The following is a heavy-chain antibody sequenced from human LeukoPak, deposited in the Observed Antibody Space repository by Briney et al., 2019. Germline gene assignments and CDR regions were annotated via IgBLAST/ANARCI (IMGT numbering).Heavy chain of an antibody. CDR2: IYYTERP. D-gene: IGHD6-6*01. J-gene: IGHJ3*02. CDR3: ARVDSSSGRAFDI. Sequence: SETLSLTCTVSGGSISSYYWSWIRQPPGKGLEWIAYIYYTERPNYNPSLKSRVTISVDTSKNQFSLKLSSVTAADTAVYYCARVDSSSGRAFDIWGQGTMVTVSS. CDR1: GGSISSYY. V-gene: IGHV4-59*12.